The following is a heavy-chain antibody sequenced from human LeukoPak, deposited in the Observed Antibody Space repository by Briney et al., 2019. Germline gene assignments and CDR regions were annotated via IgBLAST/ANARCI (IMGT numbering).Heavy chain of an antibody. D-gene: IGHD5-12*01. CDR3: AREGGSFDP. V-gene: IGHV4-61*02. CDR1: GGSISSGSYY. Sequence: SETLSLTCTVSGGSISSGSYYWTWIRQPAGKGLEWIGRIYSSGSTNYNPSLNSRSTISVDTSKNQFSLKLSSVTAADTAVYYCAREGGSFDPWGQGTLVTVSS. CDR2: IYSSGST. J-gene: IGHJ5*02.